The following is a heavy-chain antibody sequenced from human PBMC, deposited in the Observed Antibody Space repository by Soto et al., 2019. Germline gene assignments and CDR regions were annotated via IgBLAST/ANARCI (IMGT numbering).Heavy chain of an antibody. Sequence: ASVKVSCKASGGTFSSYAISWVRQAPGQGLEWMGGIIPIFGTANYAQKFQGRVTITADESTSTAYMELSSLRSEDTAVYYCARDSSGWPRGFDYWGQGTLVTVSS. CDR2: IIPIFGTA. V-gene: IGHV1-69*13. CDR3: ARDSSGWPRGFDY. J-gene: IGHJ4*02. CDR1: GGTFSSYA. D-gene: IGHD6-19*01.